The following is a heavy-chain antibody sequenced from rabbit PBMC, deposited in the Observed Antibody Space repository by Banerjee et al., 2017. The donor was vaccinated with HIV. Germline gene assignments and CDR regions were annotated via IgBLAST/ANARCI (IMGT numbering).Heavy chain of an antibody. CDR1: GFTISSTYQ. Sequence: QEQLVESGGGLVTLGGSLKLSCKASGFTISSTYQMSWVRQAPGKGLEWIGGINSGYGNTDYASWAKGRFTISKTSSTTVTLQMTSLTAADTATYFCARAPIYASASGYYPTRLDFWGPGTLVTVS. CDR2: INSGYGNT. V-gene: IGHV1S45*01. D-gene: IGHD1-1*01. CDR3: ARAPIYASASGYYPTRLDF. J-gene: IGHJ3*01.